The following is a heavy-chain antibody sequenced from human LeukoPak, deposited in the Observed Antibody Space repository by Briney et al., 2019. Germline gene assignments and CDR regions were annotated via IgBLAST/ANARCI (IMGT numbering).Heavy chain of an antibody. CDR3: ASATANYDSSGYVGDY. CDR1: GFTFSNYA. J-gene: IGHJ4*02. V-gene: IGHV3-64*04. D-gene: IGHD3-22*01. Sequence: GGSLRLSCSASGFTFSNYAMHWVRQAPGKGLEHVSVISSNGHRTYYADSVKGRFTISRDNSKNTLYLQMNSLRAEDTAVYYCASATANYDSSGYVGDYWGQGTLVTVSS. CDR2: ISSNGHRT.